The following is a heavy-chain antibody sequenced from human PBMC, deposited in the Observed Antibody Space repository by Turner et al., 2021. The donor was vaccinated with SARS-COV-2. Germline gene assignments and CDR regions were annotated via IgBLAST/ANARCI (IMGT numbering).Heavy chain of an antibody. CDR1: GGSFRCYY. Sequence: QVQLQQWGAGLLKPSETLSLTCAVYGGSFRCYYWSWIRQPPGKGLEWIGEIIHSGSTNYNPSLKSRVTISVDTSKNQFSLKLSSVTAADTAVYYCARAVWVRGVRMDVWGKGTTVTVSS. CDR3: ARAVWVRGVRMDV. J-gene: IGHJ6*04. V-gene: IGHV4-34*12. D-gene: IGHD3-10*01. CDR2: IIHSGST.